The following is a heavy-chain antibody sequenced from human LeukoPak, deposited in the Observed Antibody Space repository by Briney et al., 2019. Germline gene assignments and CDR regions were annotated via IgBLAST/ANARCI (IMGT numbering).Heavy chain of an antibody. J-gene: IGHJ5*02. D-gene: IGHD3-22*01. CDR3: ARDESRRDDSVGYHL. CDR2: IHVSGST. Sequence: PSETLSLTCTVSGASINSYYWSWIRQSAGKGLEWIGRIHVSGSTNYNPSLKSRVAISVDDSKNQFSLKVRSVTAADTAIYYCARDESRRDDSVGYHLWGQGAHVTVSS. V-gene: IGHV4-4*07. CDR1: GASINSYY.